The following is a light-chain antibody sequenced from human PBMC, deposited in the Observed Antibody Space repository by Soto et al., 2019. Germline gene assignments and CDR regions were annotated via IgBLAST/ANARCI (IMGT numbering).Light chain of an antibody. V-gene: IGKV1-5*03. CDR3: HQYDSSFSWT. CDR2: KAS. J-gene: IGKJ1*01. Sequence: DIQMTQSPSTLSASVGDRVTITCRASQSISSWLAWYQQKPGKAPKLLIYKASSLESGVPSRFSGSGSGTEFTLTISSLQPDDFAVYYCHQYDSSFSWTFGQGTQV. CDR1: QSISSW.